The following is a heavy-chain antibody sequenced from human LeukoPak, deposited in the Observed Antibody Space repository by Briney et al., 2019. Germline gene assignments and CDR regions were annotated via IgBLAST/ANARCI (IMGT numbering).Heavy chain of an antibody. Sequence: GASVKVSCKASGYTFTGYYMHWVRQAPGQGLEWMGWISAYNGNTNYAQKLQGRVTMTTDTSTSTAYMELRSLRSDDTAVYYCARAPSITGTTFFDYWGQGTLVTVSS. CDR1: GYTFTGYY. J-gene: IGHJ4*02. V-gene: IGHV1-18*04. CDR2: ISAYNGNT. D-gene: IGHD1-7*01. CDR3: ARAPSITGTTFFDY.